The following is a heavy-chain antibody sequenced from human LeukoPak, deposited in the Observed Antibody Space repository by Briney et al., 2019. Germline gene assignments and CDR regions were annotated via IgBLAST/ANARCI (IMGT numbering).Heavy chain of an antibody. CDR3: AKDLDIVVVPAAMDY. Sequence: PGGSLRLSCAASGFTFSSYGMHWVRQAPGKGLEWVAVIWYGGSNKYYADSVKGRFTISRDNSKNTLYPQMNSLRAEDTAVYYCAKDLDIVVVPAAMDYWGQGTLVTVSS. D-gene: IGHD2-2*01. CDR2: IWYGGSNK. J-gene: IGHJ4*02. V-gene: IGHV3-33*06. CDR1: GFTFSSYG.